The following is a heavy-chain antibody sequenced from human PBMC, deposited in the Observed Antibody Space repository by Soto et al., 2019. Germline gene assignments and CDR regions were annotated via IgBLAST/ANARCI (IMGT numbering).Heavy chain of an antibody. CDR2: IYYSGRT. D-gene: IGHD3-16*01. CDR1: GGSISSGGYY. V-gene: IGHV4-31*03. J-gene: IGHJ6*02. CDR3: ARDGFGVDYYYGMDV. Sequence: QVQLQESGPGLVKPSQTLSLTCTVSGGSISSGGYYWSWIRQHPGKGLAWIGYIYYSGRTYYNPSLESRVTISVDTSKNQFSLKLSSVTAADTAVYYCARDGFGVDYYYGMDVWGRGTTVTVS.